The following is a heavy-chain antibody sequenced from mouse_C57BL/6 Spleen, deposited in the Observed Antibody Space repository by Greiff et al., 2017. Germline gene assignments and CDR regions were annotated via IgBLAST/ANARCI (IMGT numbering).Heavy chain of an antibody. V-gene: IGHV1-15*01. CDR1: GYTFTDYE. CDR3: TRGGFAY. J-gene: IGHJ3*01. Sequence: QVQLKESGAELVRPGASVTLSCKASGYTFTDYEMHWVKQTPVHGLEWIGAIDPETGGTAYNQKFKGKAILTADKSSRTAYMELRSLTSEDSAVYYCTRGGFAYWGQGTLVTVSA. CDR2: IDPETGGT.